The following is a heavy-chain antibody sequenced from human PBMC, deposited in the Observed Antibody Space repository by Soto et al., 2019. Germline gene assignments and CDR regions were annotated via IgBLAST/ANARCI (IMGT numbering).Heavy chain of an antibody. J-gene: IGHJ5*02. CDR2: IYYSGST. CDR3: ARTDIVLMVYAIPRWFDP. D-gene: IGHD2-8*01. CDR1: GGSISSGGYY. V-gene: IGHV4-31*03. Sequence: QVQLQESGPGLVKPSQTLSLTCTVSGGSISSGGYYWSWIRQHPGKGLEWIGYIYYSGSTYYNPSVKSRVTISVDQSKNQFSLKLSSVTAADTAVYYCARTDIVLMVYAIPRWFDPWGQGTLVTVSS.